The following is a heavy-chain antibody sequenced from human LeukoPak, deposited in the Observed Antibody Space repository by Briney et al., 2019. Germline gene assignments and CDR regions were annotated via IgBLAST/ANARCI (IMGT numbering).Heavy chain of an antibody. D-gene: IGHD2-2*01. Sequence: PSETLSLTCTVSGGSISSSSYYWGWIRQPPGKGLDWIGCIYYSGSTYYNPSLKSRVTISVDTSKNQFSLKLSSVTAADTAVYYCAMDATYCSSTSCYRDYWGQGTLVTVSS. V-gene: IGHV4-39*01. CDR1: GGSISSSSYY. CDR3: AMDATYCSSTSCYRDY. J-gene: IGHJ4*02. CDR2: IYYSGST.